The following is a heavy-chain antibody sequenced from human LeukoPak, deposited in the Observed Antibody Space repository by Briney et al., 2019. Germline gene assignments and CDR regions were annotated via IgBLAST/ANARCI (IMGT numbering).Heavy chain of an antibody. V-gene: IGHV3-30-3*02. CDR2: ISYDGSNK. J-gene: IGHJ4*01. CDR1: GFTFSSYA. CDR3: AKDIVVVVAANFFFYY. Sequence: PGRSLRLSCAASGFTFSSYAMHWVRQAPGKGLEWVAVISYDGSNKYYADSVKGRFTISRDNSKNTLYLQMNSLRAEDTAVYYCAKDIVVVVAANFFFYYWGPGTLVTVSS. D-gene: IGHD2-15*01.